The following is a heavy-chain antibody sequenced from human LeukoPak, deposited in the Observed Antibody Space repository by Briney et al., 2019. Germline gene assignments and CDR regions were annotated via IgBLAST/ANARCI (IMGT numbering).Heavy chain of an antibody. CDR1: GFMFSSYW. D-gene: IGHD3-22*01. CDR2: VRGDGGTT. J-gene: IGHJ4*02. Sequence: GGSLRLSCAASGFMFSSYWMHWVRQVPGKGVEWVSRVRGDGGTTTYADSVKGRFTISRDNAKNTLYLQMNSLRAEDTAVYYCARRNYDSSGHYHNYFDYWGQGTLVTVSS. V-gene: IGHV3-74*01. CDR3: ARRNYDSSGHYHNYFDY.